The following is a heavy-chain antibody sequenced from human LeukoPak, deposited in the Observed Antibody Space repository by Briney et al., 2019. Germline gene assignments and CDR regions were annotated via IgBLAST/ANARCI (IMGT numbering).Heavy chain of an antibody. V-gene: IGHV1-24*01. Sequence: ASVKVSCKVSGYTLTELSMHWVRQAPGKGLEWMGGFDPEDGETIYAQKFQGRVTMIEDTSTDTAYMELSSLRSEDTAVYYCAATLLDSSGYYVWGQGTLVTVSS. CDR2: FDPEDGET. CDR3: AATLLDSSGYYV. J-gene: IGHJ4*02. D-gene: IGHD3-22*01. CDR1: GYTLTELS.